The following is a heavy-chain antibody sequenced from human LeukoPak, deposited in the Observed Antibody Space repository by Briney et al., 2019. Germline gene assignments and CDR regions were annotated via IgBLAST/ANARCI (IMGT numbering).Heavy chain of an antibody. CDR1: AHSISSGYY. D-gene: IGHD2-2*01. J-gene: IGHJ4*02. CDR3: ARSSRSWSTFDN. CDR2: IYHSGST. V-gene: IGHV4-38-2*02. Sequence: SETLSLTCTVSAHSISSGYYWGWIRQPPGKGLECIGTIYHSGSTYYNPSLKSRATISVDTSKNQFSLRLSSVTAADPAVYYCARSSRSWSTFDNWGQGTLVTVSS.